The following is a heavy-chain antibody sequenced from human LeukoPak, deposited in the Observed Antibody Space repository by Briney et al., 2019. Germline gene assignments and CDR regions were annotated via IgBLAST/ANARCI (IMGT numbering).Heavy chain of an antibody. D-gene: IGHD5-18*01. CDR2: INPSGGST. V-gene: IGHV1-46*01. CDR3: ARDGGEDTAMVP. CDR1: GYTFTSYY. Sequence: ASVKVSCKASGYTFTSYYMHWVRQAPGQGLEWMGIINPSGGSTSYAQKFQGRVTMTRDTSTSTVYMEVSSLRSEDTAVYYCARDGGEDTAMVPWGQGTLVTVSS. J-gene: IGHJ5*02.